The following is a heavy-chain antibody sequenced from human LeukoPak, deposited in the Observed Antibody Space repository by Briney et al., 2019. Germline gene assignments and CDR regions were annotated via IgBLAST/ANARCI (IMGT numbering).Heavy chain of an antibody. V-gene: IGHV1-24*01. D-gene: IGHD1-26*01. J-gene: IGHJ4*02. CDR3: ATGGIYSLLDY. CDR1: GHTLTDLS. CDR2: LDPEDGET. Sequence: ASVKVSCKVSGHTLTDLSTHWVRQTPGGGLEWMGGLDPEDGETINAQKFQGRVTMTEDTSTDTAYMELSSLRSEDTAVYYCATGGIYSLLDYWGQGTLVTVSS.